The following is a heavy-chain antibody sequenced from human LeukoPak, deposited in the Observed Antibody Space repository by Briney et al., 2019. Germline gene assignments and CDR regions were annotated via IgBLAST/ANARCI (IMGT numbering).Heavy chain of an antibody. CDR2: LSGSGDTT. Sequence: SGGSLRLSCAASGFIFNSYGMSWVRQGPGKGLEWVSALSGSGDTTYYADSVKGRFTISRDNSKNTLYLQMNSLRVEDTAIYYCAKDRSWGLDYWGQGTLVTVSS. V-gene: IGHV3-23*01. CDR1: GFIFNSYG. D-gene: IGHD7-27*01. CDR3: AKDRSWGLDY. J-gene: IGHJ4*02.